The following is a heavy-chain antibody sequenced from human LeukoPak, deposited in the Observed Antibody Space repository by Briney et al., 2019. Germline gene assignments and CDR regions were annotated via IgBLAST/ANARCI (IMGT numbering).Heavy chain of an antibody. D-gene: IGHD5-12*01. CDR3: ARGPHAAQLESGYDPGDY. CDR2: ISSSGSTI. J-gene: IGHJ4*02. V-gene: IGHV3-48*03. Sequence: GGSLRLSCAASGFTFSSYEMNWVRQAPGKGLEWVSYISSSGSTIYYADSVKGRFTISRDNAKNSLYLQMNSLRAEDTAVYYCARGPHAAQLESGYDPGDYWGQGTLVTVSS. CDR1: GFTFSSYE.